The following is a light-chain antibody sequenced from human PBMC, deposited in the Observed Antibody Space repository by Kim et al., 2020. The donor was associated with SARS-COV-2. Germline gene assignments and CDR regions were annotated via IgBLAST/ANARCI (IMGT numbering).Light chain of an antibody. CDR3: TSYTRSDTGV. J-gene: IGLJ3*02. V-gene: IGLV2-14*03. CDR2: DVS. CDR1: KNDVGGYNY. Sequence: GQSITISCTGTKNDVGGYNYVSWYQQHPGKAPKFMIYDVSKRPSGTSDRFSGSKSGNTASLTISGLQAEDEADYYCTSYTRSDTGVFGGGTQLTVL.